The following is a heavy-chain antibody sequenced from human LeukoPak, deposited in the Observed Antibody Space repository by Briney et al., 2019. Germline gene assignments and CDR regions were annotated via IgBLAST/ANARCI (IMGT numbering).Heavy chain of an antibody. CDR3: AREGSEMATMWCFDY. J-gene: IGHJ4*02. CDR2: INPSDGST. CDR1: GYTFTSYY. D-gene: IGHD5-24*01. Sequence: GASVKVSCKASGYTFTSYYMHWVRQAPGQGLEWMGIINPSDGSTSYAQKFQGRVTMTRDTSTSTVYMELSSLRSEDTAVYYCAREGSEMATMWCFDYWGQGTLVTVSS. V-gene: IGHV1-46*01.